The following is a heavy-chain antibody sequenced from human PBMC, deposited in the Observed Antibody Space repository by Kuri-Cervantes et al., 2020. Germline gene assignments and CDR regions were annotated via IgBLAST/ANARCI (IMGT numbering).Heavy chain of an antibody. CDR3: ARLRAAAGTYYFDY. D-gene: IGHD6-13*01. Sequence: SETLSLTCAVSGGSISSGGYSWSWIRQPPGKGLEWIGYIYHSGSTYYNPSLKSRVTISVDTSKNQFSLKLSSVTAADTAVYYCARLRAAAGTYYFDYWGQGTLVTVSS. CDR2: IYHSGST. J-gene: IGHJ4*02. CDR1: GGSISSGGYS. V-gene: IGHV4-30-2*05.